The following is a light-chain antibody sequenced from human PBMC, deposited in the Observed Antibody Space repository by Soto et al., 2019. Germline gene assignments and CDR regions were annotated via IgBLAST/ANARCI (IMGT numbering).Light chain of an antibody. CDR1: SSDVGYYTF. J-gene: IGLJ2*01. Sequence: QSALTQPASVSGSPGQSITISCTGTSSDVGYYTFVSWYQQHPSKAPRLMIYGDRDRASGVSNRFSGSKSGNTASLTISGLQPEDEADYYCCSHAIGSTVLCGGGTKVTVL. CDR3: CSHAIGSTVL. V-gene: IGLV2-23*01. CDR2: GDR.